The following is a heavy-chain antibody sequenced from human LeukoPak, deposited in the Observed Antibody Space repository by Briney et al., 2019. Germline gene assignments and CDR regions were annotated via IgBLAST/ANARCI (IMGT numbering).Heavy chain of an antibody. CDR2: IYYSGST. D-gene: IGHD2-15*01. CDR3: ARRSSFYSFDY. J-gene: IGHJ4*02. Sequence: SETLSLTCTVSGGSISGYYWGWIRQPPGKGLEWIGSIYYSGSTYYNPSLKSRVTISVDTSKNQFSLKLSSVTAADTAVYYCARRSSFYSFDYWGQGTLVTVSS. V-gene: IGHV4-39*01. CDR1: GGSISGYY.